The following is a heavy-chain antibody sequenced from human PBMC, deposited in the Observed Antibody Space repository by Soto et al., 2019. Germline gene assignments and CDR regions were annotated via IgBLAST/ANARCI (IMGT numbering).Heavy chain of an antibody. J-gene: IGHJ4*02. CDR3: ASVKLGFGY. D-gene: IGHD7-27*01. CDR2: INPNSGGT. V-gene: IGHV1-2*02. CDR1: GYTFTGYY. Sequence: ASVKVSCKASGYTFTGYYMHWVRQAPGQGLEWMGWINPNSGGTNYAQKFQGRVTMTTDTSTSTAYMELRSLRSDDTAVYYCASVKLGFGYWGQGTLVTVSS.